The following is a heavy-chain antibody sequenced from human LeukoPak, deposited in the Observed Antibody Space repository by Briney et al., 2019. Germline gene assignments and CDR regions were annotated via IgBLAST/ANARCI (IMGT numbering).Heavy chain of an antibody. CDR3: ARQMEGEPGSFDF. V-gene: IGHV1-69*13. J-gene: IGHJ4*02. Sequence: ASVKVSCKASGGTFSSYAISWVRQAPGQGLEWMGGIIPIFGTANYAQKFQGRVTITADDSTSTLYMELSSLRSEDTAMYYCARQMEGEPGSFDFWGQGTLVTVSS. CDR2: IIPIFGTA. CDR1: GGTFSSYA. D-gene: IGHD1-14*01.